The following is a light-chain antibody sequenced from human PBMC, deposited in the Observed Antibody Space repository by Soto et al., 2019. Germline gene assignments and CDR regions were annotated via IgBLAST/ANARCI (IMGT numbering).Light chain of an antibody. CDR2: DTS. Sequence: EIVMTQSPATLSVSPGEGATLSCRASQGIGDTLAWYQQKPGQTPRLLIYDTSIRATGVPARFSGSRSGAEFTLTISSLEPEDFAVYYCQQYGNSPGFTFGPGTKVDIK. CDR1: QGIGDT. V-gene: IGKV3-15*01. J-gene: IGKJ3*01. CDR3: QQYGNSPGFT.